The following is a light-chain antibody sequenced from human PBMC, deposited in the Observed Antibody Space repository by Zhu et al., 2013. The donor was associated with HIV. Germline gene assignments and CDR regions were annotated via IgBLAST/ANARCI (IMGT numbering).Light chain of an antibody. CDR1: QTITTY. CDR3: QQTYRTPPIT. J-gene: IGKJ5*01. Sequence: DVQMTQSPSSLSASVGDRVTITCRASQTITTYLNWYQHKPGKAPKLLIYAASNLQGGVPSRFSGSGSGTDFTLSISSLQPEDCATYYCQQTYRTPPITFGQGTRVEIK. V-gene: IGKV1-39*01. CDR2: AAS.